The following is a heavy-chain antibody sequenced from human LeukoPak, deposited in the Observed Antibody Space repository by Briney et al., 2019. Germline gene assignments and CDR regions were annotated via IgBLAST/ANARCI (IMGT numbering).Heavy chain of an antibody. D-gene: IGHD3-16*01. CDR3: AREIGMGAFDYYYGMDV. Sequence: ASVKVSCKASGYTFTGYYMHWVRQAPGQGLEWMGIINPSGGSTSYAQKFQGRVTMTRDTSTSTVYMELSSLRSEDTAVYYCAREIGMGAFDYYYGMDVWGQGTTVTVSS. CDR2: INPSGGST. J-gene: IGHJ6*02. CDR1: GYTFTGYY. V-gene: IGHV1-46*01.